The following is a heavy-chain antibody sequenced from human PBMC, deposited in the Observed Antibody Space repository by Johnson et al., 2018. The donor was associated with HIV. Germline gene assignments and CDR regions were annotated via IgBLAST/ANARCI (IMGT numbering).Heavy chain of an antibody. CDR3: ARAQVLPDDAFDL. D-gene: IGHD2-2*01. CDR1: GFTLSNYW. CDR2: INKDGSDT. J-gene: IGHJ3*01. V-gene: IGHV3-74*01. Sequence: VQLVESGGGLAQPGGSLRLSCAATGFTLSNYWMHWVRQVPGNGLVWVSRINKDGSDTTYGDTVMGRFTISRDDAKNTLYLQMNSLRAEDTAVYYCARAQVLPDDAFDLWGQGIKVTVSS.